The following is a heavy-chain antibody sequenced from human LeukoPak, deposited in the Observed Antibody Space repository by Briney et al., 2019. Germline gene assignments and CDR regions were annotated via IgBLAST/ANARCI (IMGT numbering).Heavy chain of an antibody. Sequence: GGSLRLSCAASGFTVSSNYMSWVRQAPGKGLEWVSYISSSGTLMFYSDSVKGRFTISRDNASVSLQMNSLRAEDTALYYCARSITDYGDYDSPFFDYWGQGTLVTVSS. CDR1: GFTVSSNY. CDR3: ARSITDYGDYDSPFFDY. CDR2: ISSSGTLM. J-gene: IGHJ4*02. V-gene: IGHV3-11*04. D-gene: IGHD4-17*01.